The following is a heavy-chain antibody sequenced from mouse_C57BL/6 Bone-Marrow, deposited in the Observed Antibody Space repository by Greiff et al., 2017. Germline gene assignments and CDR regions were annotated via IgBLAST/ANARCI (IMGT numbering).Heavy chain of an antibody. CDR2: ISSGSSTI. CDR1: GFTFSDYG. J-gene: IGHJ2*01. Sequence: EVKVEESGGGLVKPGGSLKLSCAASGFTFSDYGMHWVRQAPEKGLAWVAYISSGSSTIYYADTVKGRFTISRDNAKNTLFLQMTSLRAEDTAMYYCATGTRYWGQGTTLTVSS. CDR3: ATGTRY. D-gene: IGHD4-1*01. V-gene: IGHV5-17*01.